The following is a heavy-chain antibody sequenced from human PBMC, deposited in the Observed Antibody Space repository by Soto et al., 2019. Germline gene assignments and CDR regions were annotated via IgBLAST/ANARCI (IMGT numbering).Heavy chain of an antibody. D-gene: IGHD6-13*01. CDR1: GGSFSGYL. CDR2: INHSGST. Sequence: SETLSLTCAVYGGSFSGYLWSWIRQPPGKGLEWIGEINHSGSTNYNPSLKSRVTISVDTSKNQFSLKLSSVTAADTAVYYCASSSWSNSYFYYMDVWGKGTTVTVSS. J-gene: IGHJ6*03. CDR3: ASSSWSNSYFYYMDV. V-gene: IGHV4-34*01.